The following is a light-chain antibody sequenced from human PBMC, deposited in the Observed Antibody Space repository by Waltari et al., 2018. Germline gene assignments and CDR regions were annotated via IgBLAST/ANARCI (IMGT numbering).Light chain of an antibody. Sequence: SYVVTQPPSVSVAPGETATITCGGDNIGTSSVHWYQQKAGQAPVLVIFSDRDRPSGIPDRFSGSNSGNTATLTISRVEAGDEARYYCHVWHPHVDPGVFGTGTEVTVL. CDR2: SDR. J-gene: IGLJ1*01. V-gene: IGLV3-21*04. CDR1: NIGTSS. CDR3: HVWHPHVDPGV.